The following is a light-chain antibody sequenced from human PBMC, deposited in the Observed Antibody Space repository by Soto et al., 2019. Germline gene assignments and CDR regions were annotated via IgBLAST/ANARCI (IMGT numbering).Light chain of an antibody. J-gene: IGKJ5*01. Sequence: EIVMTQSPATLCVSAGERGNLXCRASQSVSSNLAWYQQKPGQAPRLLIYGASIRATGVPARFSGTGSETDFTLTISGLQSEDSAVYFCQQYNNWPFSFGQGTRLEIK. CDR1: QSVSSN. V-gene: IGKV3-15*01. CDR3: QQYNNWPFS. CDR2: GAS.